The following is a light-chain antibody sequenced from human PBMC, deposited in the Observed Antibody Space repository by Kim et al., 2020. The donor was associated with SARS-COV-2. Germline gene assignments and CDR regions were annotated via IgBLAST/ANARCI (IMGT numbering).Light chain of an antibody. Sequence: SSELTQDPDVSVALGQTVRITCQGDSLRSYYSTWYQQKPGQAPILVIYDKNNRPSGIPDRFSGPSSGNTASLTITGAQAEDEADYYCNSRDSGDKVIFGGGTQLTVL. CDR2: DKN. CDR3: NSRDSGDKVI. J-gene: IGLJ2*01. CDR1: SLRSYY. V-gene: IGLV3-19*01.